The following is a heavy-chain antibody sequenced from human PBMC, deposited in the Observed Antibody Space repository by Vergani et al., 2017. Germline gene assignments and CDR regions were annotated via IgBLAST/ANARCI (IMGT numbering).Heavy chain of an antibody. CDR3: AREYYGSGSYPSPLDV. CDR1: GGSFSGYY. J-gene: IGHJ6*04. V-gene: IGHV4-34*01. Sequence: QVQLQQWGAGLLKPSETLSLTCAVYGGSFSGYYWSWIRQPPGKGLEWIGEINHSGSTNYNPSLKSRVTISVDTSKNQFSLKLSSVTAADTAVYYCAREYYGSGSYPSPLDVWGKGTTVTVSA. CDR2: INHSGST. D-gene: IGHD3-10*01.